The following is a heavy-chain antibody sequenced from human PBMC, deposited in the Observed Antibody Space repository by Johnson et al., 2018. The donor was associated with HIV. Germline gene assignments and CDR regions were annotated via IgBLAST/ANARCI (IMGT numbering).Heavy chain of an antibody. CDR1: GFSFRNYW. D-gene: IGHD6-6*01. CDR2: IKRDGTST. CDR3: ANGGIAARPGAFDI. Sequence: VQLVESGGGLDQPGGSLRLSCAVSGFSFRNYWMEWVRQAPGKGLVWVSRIKRDGTSTTYADSVRGRFTISRDNANNTLYLHMKSLRPEDTSIYYCANGGIAARPGAFDIWGQGTMVTVSS. V-gene: IGHV3-74*01. J-gene: IGHJ3*02.